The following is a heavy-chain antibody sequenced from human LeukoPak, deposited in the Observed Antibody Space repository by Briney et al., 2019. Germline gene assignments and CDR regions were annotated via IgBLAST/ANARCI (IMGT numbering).Heavy chain of an antibody. J-gene: IGHJ4*02. D-gene: IGHD1-26*01. CDR2: INPSGGST. Sequence: PGASVKVSCKASGYTFTSYYMHWVRQAPGQGLEWMGIINPSGGSTSYAQKFQGRVTMTRDMSTSTVYMELSSLRSEDTAVYYCARDLAGATVDYWGQGTLVTVSS. CDR1: GYTFTSYY. CDR3: ARDLAGATVDY. V-gene: IGHV1-46*01.